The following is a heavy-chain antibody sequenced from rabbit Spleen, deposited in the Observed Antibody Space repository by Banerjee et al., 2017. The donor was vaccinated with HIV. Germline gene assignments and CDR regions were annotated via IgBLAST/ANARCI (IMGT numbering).Heavy chain of an antibody. CDR3: ARDLVGVIGWNFYL. CDR2: IDTGSSGFT. J-gene: IGHJ4*01. CDR1: GVSFSGSSY. D-gene: IGHD1-1*01. Sequence: QSLEESGGDLVKPGASLTLTCTASGVSFSGSSYMCWVRQAPGKGLEWIACIDTGSSGFTYFASWAKGRFIMSRTSSTTVTLRMTSLTAADTATYFCARDLVGVIGWNFYLWGPGTLVTVS. V-gene: IGHV1S40*01.